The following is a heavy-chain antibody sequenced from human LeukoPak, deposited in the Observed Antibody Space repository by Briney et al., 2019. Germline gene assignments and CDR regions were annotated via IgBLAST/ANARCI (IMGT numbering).Heavy chain of an antibody. CDR2: IKQDGSEK. V-gene: IGHV3-7*01. Sequence: GGSLRLSCAASGFTFSSYWMSWVRQAPGKGLEWVANIKQDGSEKYYVDSVKGRFAISRDNAKNSLYLQMNSLRAEDTAVYYCARDPLRVVVVAATHWFDPWGQGTLVTVSS. CDR3: ARDPLRVVVVAATHWFDP. CDR1: GFTFSSYW. D-gene: IGHD2-15*01. J-gene: IGHJ5*02.